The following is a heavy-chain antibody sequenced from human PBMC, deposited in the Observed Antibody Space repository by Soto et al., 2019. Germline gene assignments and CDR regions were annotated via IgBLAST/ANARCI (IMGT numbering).Heavy chain of an antibody. CDR1: GGSISSSSFH. J-gene: IGHJ5*02. CDR3: ARRERAFVTDWWFGN. Sequence: SETLSLTCTVSGGSISSSSFHWGWIRQPPGKRLEWIGSIYYSGSTYHSPSLKSRVTISVDTSKNQFSLKLSSVTAADTAVYYCARRERAFVTDWWFGNWGQGTLVT. V-gene: IGHV4-39*01. CDR2: IYYSGST. D-gene: IGHD3-9*01.